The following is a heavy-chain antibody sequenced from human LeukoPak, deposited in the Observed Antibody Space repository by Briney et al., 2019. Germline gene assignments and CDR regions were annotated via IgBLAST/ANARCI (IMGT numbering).Heavy chain of an antibody. V-gene: IGHV3-74*01. J-gene: IGHJ5*02. CDR3: ARDLGQYYDTSDNWFDP. Sequence: GGSLRLSCAASGFTFSNYWMHWVRQAPGKGPVWVSRINSDGINTSYSDSVKGRFTISRDNAKNTLNLQMNSLRAEDTAVYYCARDLGQYYDTSDNWFDPWGQGTLVTVSS. D-gene: IGHD3-22*01. CDR2: INSDGINT. CDR1: GFTFSNYW.